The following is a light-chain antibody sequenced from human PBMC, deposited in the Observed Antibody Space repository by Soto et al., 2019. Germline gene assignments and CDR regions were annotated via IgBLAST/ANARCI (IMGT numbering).Light chain of an antibody. CDR2: EVY. CDR1: SSDVGGYNY. V-gene: IGLV2-8*01. CDR3: SSYVGTNSYV. J-gene: IGLJ1*01. Sequence: QSALTQPPSASGSPGQSVTISCTGTSSDVGGYNYVSWYQQHPGKAPKLIIYEVYKRPSGVPDRFSGSKSGNTAALTVSGIQAEDEADYYCSSYVGTNSYVFGTGTKLTVL.